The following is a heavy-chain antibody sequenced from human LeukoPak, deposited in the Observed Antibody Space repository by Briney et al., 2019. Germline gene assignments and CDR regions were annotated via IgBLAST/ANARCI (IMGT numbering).Heavy chain of an antibody. D-gene: IGHD1-1*01. Sequence: GESLKISCKGSGYSFTSYWIGWVRQMPGKGLEWMGIIYPGDSDTRYSPSFQGQVTISADKSISTAYLQWSSLKASDTAMYYCARPRGWTELDLDEGYYFDYWGQGTLVTVSS. CDR1: GYSFTSYW. CDR2: IYPGDSDT. J-gene: IGHJ4*02. CDR3: ARPRGWTELDLDEGYYFDY. V-gene: IGHV5-51*01.